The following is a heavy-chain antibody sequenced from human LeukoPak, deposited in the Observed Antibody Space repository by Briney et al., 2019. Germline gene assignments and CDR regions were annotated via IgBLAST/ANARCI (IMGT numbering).Heavy chain of an antibody. CDR1: GFTFSSYS. J-gene: IGHJ3*02. Sequence: GGSLTLSCAASGFTFSSYSMNWVRQAPGKGLEWVSSISSSSSYIYYADSVKGRFTISRDNAKNSLYLQMNSLRAEDTAVYYCARLSLDAFDIWGQGTMVTGSS. V-gene: IGHV3-21*01. CDR3: ARLSLDAFDI. CDR2: ISSSSSYI.